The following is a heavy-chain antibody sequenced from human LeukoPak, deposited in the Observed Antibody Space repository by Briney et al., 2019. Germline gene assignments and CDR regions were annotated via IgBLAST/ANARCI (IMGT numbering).Heavy chain of an antibody. J-gene: IGHJ6*03. CDR3: ATLSVTMVRGVSRVYYYYMDV. D-gene: IGHD3-10*01. Sequence: PSETLSLTCTVPGGSISSGSYYWSWIRQPAGKGLEWIGRIYTSGSTNYNPSLKSGVPISVDTSKNQFSLKLRSVTAASRPVYSCATLSVTMVRGVSRVYYYYMDVWGKGTTVTVSS. CDR2: IYTSGST. CDR1: GGSISSGSYY. V-gene: IGHV4-61*02.